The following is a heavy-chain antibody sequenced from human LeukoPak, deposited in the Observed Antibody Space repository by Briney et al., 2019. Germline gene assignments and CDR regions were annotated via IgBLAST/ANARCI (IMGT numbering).Heavy chain of an antibody. CDR1: GYTFTSYG. CDR3: ARALYSSGWSGVYFDY. CDR2: ISAYNGNT. Sequence: ASVKVSCKASGYTFTSYGISWVRQAPGQGLEWMGWISAYNGNTNYAQKLQGRVTMTTDTSTCTAYMELRSLRSDDTAVYYCARALYSSGWSGVYFDYWGQGTLVTVSS. V-gene: IGHV1-18*01. J-gene: IGHJ4*02. D-gene: IGHD6-19*01.